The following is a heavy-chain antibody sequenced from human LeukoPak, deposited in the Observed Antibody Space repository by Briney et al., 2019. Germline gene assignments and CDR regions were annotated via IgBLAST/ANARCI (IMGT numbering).Heavy chain of an antibody. J-gene: IGHJ6*03. CDR1: GYTFTSYG. CDR2: ISAYNGNT. V-gene: IGHV1-18*01. CDR3: ARVAPVDTAMSSYYYMDV. D-gene: IGHD5-18*01. Sequence: GASVKVSCKASGYTFTSYGISWVRRAPGQGLEWMGWISAYNGNTNYAQKLQGRVTMTTDTSTSTAYMELRSLRSDDTAVYYCARVAPVDTAMSSYYYMDVWGKGTTVTVSS.